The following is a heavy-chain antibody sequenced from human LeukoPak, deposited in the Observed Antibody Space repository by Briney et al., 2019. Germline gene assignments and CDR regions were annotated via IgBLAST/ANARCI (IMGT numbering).Heavy chain of an antibody. CDR3: ARGSTYYDSSGQVPFDY. CDR2: ISSSSSTI. D-gene: IGHD3-22*01. V-gene: IGHV3-48*01. J-gene: IGHJ4*02. Sequence: GGSLRLSCAASGFTFSTYSMNWVRKAPGKGLEWVSYISSSSSTIYYADSVKGRFTISRDNAKNSLYLQMNSLRAEDTAVYYCARGSTYYDSSGQVPFDYWGQGTLVTVSS. CDR1: GFTFSTYS.